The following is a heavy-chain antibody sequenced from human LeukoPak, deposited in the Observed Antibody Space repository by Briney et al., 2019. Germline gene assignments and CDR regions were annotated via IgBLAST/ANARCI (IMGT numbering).Heavy chain of an antibody. J-gene: IGHJ3*02. CDR2: IYYSGST. Sequence: PSETLSLTCTVSGGSISSYYWSWIRQPPGKGLEWIGYIYYSGSTNYNPSLKSRVTISVDTSKNQFSLKLSSVTAADTAVYYCARGSYDILTGYYKGAFDIWGQGTMVTVSS. D-gene: IGHD3-9*01. V-gene: IGHV4-59*01. CDR1: GGSISSYY. CDR3: ARGSYDILTGYYKGAFDI.